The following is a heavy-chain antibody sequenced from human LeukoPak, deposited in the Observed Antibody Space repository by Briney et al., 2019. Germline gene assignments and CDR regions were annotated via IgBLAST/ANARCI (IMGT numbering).Heavy chain of an antibody. CDR2: INHSGST. V-gene: IGHV4-34*01. D-gene: IGHD3-16*01. CDR3: ARTLGGDAFDI. CDR1: GGSFSGYY. J-gene: IGHJ3*02. Sequence: PSETLSLTCAVYGGSFSGYYWSWIRQPPGKGLEWIGEINHSGSTNYNPSLKSRVTISVDTSKNQFSLKLSSVTAADTAVYYCARTLGGDAFDIWGQGTMVTVSS.